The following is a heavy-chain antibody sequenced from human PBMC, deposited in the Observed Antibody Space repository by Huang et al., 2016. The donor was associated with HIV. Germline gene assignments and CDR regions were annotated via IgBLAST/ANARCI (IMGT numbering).Heavy chain of an antibody. J-gene: IGHJ4*02. CDR1: GFTFSLYG. D-gene: IGHD6-13*01. V-gene: IGHV3-30*18. CDR3: AKGGSAAAVLDF. Sequence: QVQLVESGGGVVQPGRSLRISCAASGFTFSLYGMHWVRQAPGKGLEVVTVISYDGKTKYYADSVKGRFTISRENSKTTLYLQMNRLRVEDTALYYCAKGGSAAAVLDFWGQGTLVTVSS. CDR2: ISYDGKTK.